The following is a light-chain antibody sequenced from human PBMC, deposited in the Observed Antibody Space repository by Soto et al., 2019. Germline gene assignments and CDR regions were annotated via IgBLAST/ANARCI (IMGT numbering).Light chain of an antibody. CDR2: GGY. CDR3: RSFPPTYCYV. V-gene: IGLV2-14*01. Sequence: QSALTQPPSASGSPGQSVTISCTGTGSDIGAYNYVSWYQQHPGKAPKLIIYGGYHPPSGLSTRFSASKSAYTASLNSSGLLAEDNADYYRRSFPPTYCYVSGPGTKLTVL. J-gene: IGLJ1*01. CDR1: GSDIGAYNY.